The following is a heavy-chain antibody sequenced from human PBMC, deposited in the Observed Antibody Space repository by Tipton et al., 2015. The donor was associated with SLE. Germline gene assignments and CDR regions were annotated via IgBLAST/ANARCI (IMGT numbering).Heavy chain of an antibody. Sequence: QLVQSGAEVKKPGSSVKVSCKASGYTFTGYYMHWVRQAPGQGLEWMGQINPNSGGTNYAQKFQGRVTMTRDTSISTAYMELSRLRSDDTAVYYCARDPGSGRNDAFDIWGQGTVVTVSS. CDR3: ARDPGSGRNDAFDI. J-gene: IGHJ3*02. V-gene: IGHV1-2*06. D-gene: IGHD3-10*01. CDR1: GYTFTGYY. CDR2: INPNSGGT.